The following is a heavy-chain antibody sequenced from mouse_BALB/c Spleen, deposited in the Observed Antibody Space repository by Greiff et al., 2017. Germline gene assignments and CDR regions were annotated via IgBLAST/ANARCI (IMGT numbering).Heavy chain of an antibody. Sequence: EVKLQESGGGLVQPGGSRKLSCAASGFTFSSFGMHWVRQAPEKGLEWVAYISSGSSTIYYADTVKGRFTISRDNPKNTLFLQMTSLRSEDTAMYYCARRYYYGSSYDWYFDVWGAGTTVTVSS. CDR3: ARRYYYGSSYDWYFDV. J-gene: IGHJ1*01. V-gene: IGHV5-17*02. D-gene: IGHD1-1*01. CDR2: ISSGSSTI. CDR1: GFTFSSFG.